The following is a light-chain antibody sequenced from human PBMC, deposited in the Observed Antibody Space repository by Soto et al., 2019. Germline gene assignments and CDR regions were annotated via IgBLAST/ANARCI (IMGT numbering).Light chain of an antibody. CDR2: DVS. V-gene: IGLV2-14*03. Sequence: QSALTQPASVSGSPGQSITISCTGTSSDIGGYNYVSWYQQHPGKVPKLIIYDVSNRPSGVPNRFSVSKSGNAASLTISGLQAEDEADYYCSSYTSTSSLYVFGTGTKLTVL. J-gene: IGLJ1*01. CDR3: SSYTSTSSLYV. CDR1: SSDIGGYNY.